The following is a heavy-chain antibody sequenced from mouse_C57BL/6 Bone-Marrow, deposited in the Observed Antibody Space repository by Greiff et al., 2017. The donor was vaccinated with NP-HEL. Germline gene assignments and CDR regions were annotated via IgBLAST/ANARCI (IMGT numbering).Heavy chain of an antibody. V-gene: IGHV1-74*01. D-gene: IGHD2-1*01. CDR3: AMRRAYYGNYFDY. CDR1: GYTFTSYW. J-gene: IGHJ2*01. CDR2: IHPSASDT. Sequence: QVQLQQPGAELVKPGASVKVSCKASGYTFTSYWMHWVKQRPGQGLEWIGRIHPSASDTNYNQKFKGKATLTVDKSSSTAYMQLSSLTSEDSAVYYGAMRRAYYGNYFDYWGQGTTLTVSS.